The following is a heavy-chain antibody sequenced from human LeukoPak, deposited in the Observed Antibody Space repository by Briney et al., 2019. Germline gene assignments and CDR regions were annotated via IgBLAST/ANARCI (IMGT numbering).Heavy chain of an antibody. D-gene: IGHD4-17*01. CDR1: GGSIGSGGYY. CDR2: IYYSGST. J-gene: IGHJ5*02. Sequence: PSETLSPTCTVSGGSIGSGGYYWSWIRQHPGKGLEWIGYIYYSGSTYYNPSLKSRVTISVDTSKNQFSLKLSSVTAADTAVYYCARVPDYGGNPWFDPWGQGTPVTVSS. V-gene: IGHV4-31*03. CDR3: ARVPDYGGNPWFDP.